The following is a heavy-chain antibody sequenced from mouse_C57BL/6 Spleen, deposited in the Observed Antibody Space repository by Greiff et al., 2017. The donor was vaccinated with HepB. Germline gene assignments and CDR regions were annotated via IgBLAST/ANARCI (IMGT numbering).Heavy chain of an antibody. J-gene: IGHJ1*03. Sequence: QVQLQQPGAELVKPGASVKMSCKASGYTFTSYWITWVKQRPGQGLEWIGDIYPGSGSTNYNEKFKSKATLTVDTSSSTAYMQLSSLTSEDSAVYYCARDYYGSSDRYFGVWGTGTTVTVSS. D-gene: IGHD1-1*01. CDR2: IYPGSGST. V-gene: IGHV1-55*01. CDR3: ARDYYGSSDRYFGV. CDR1: GYTFTSYW.